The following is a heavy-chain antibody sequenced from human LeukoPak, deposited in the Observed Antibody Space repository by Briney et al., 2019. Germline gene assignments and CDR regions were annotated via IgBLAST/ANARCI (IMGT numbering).Heavy chain of an antibody. Sequence: GGSLRLSCAASGFTFSSYAMHWVRQAPGKGLEWVSVIYSGGSTYYADSVKGRFTISRDNSKNTLYLQMNSLRAEDTAVYYCARDEGHYAYWGQGTLVTVSS. CDR3: ARDEGHYAY. D-gene: IGHD4-17*01. CDR1: GFTFSSYA. J-gene: IGHJ4*02. V-gene: IGHV3-66*01. CDR2: IYSGGST.